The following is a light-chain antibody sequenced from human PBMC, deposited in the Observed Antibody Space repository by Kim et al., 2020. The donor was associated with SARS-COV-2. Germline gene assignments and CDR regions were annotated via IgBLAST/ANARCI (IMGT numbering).Light chain of an antibody. CDR1: QGISNN. CDR2: GAS. Sequence: SAAVGDRVTITCRASQGISNNLAWYQQKPGTVPRLLIYGASTLRSGVPSRFSGSGSGTDFTLTISSLQPEDVATYYCQKYNIAPLSFGQGTKLEI. CDR3: QKYNIAPLS. V-gene: IGKV1-27*01. J-gene: IGKJ2*01.